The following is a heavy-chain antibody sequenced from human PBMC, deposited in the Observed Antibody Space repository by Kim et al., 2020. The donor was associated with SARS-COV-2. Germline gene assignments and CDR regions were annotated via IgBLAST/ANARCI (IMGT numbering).Heavy chain of an antibody. J-gene: IGHJ1*01. CDR2: ISSSGSTI. Sequence: GESLKISCAASGFTFSSYEMNWVRQAPGKGLEWVSYISSSGSTIYYADSVKGRFTISRDNAKNSLYLQMNSLRAEDTAVYYCARVPPRPGWSSSWYGEEYFQHWGQGTLVTVSS. V-gene: IGHV3-48*03. CDR1: GFTFSSYE. D-gene: IGHD6-13*01. CDR3: ARVPPRPGWSSSWYGEEYFQH.